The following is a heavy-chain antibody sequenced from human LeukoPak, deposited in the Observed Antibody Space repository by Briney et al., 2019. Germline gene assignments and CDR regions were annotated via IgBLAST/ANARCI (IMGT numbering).Heavy chain of an antibody. V-gene: IGHV3-30-3*01. D-gene: IGHD4-17*01. CDR3: ARDPSTVTYIYYFDH. CDR2: ISYDGSNK. CDR1: GFTFSSYA. Sequence: GGSLRLSCAASGFTFSSYAMHWVRQAPGKGLEWVAVISYDGSNKYYADSVKGRFTISRDNSKNTLYLQMNSLRAEDTAVYYCARDPSTVTYIYYFDHWGQGTLVTVSS. J-gene: IGHJ4*02.